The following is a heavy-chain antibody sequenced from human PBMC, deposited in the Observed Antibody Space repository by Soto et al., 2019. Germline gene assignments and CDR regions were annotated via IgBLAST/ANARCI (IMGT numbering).Heavy chain of an antibody. D-gene: IGHD3-10*01. V-gene: IGHV3-43*01. CDR3: VKGGNRGSGIDY. CDR1: GFTFDDYP. CDR2: IFWDGVKT. J-gene: IGHJ4*02. Sequence: VHLAQSGGVVVQPGGSLRLSCAASGFTFDDYPMHWVRQVPGKGLEWVSHIFWDGVKTYYADSLRGRFTISRDNSKNSLYLEMRSLTTEDTAFYYCVKGGNRGSGIDYWGQGSLVTVSS.